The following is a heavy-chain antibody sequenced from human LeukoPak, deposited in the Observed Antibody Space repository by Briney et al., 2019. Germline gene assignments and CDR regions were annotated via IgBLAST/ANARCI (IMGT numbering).Heavy chain of an antibody. CDR3: AREVGATLDYYYYYGMDV. V-gene: IGHV4-34*01. CDR2: IYHSGST. J-gene: IGHJ6*02. D-gene: IGHD1-26*01. Sequence: PSETLSLTCAVYGGSFSGYYWSWIRQPPGKGLEWIGEIYHSGSTNYNPSLKSRVTISVDKSKNQFSLKLSSVTAADTAVYYCAREVGATLDYYYYYGMDVWGQGTTVTVSS. CDR1: GGSFSGYY.